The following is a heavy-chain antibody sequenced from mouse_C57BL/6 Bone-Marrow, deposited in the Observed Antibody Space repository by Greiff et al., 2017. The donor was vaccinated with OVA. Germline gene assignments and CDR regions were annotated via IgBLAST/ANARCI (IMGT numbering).Heavy chain of an antibody. CDR3: ARSATVVATDFDV. J-gene: IGHJ1*03. CDR1: GFSLSTSGMG. V-gene: IGHV8-12*01. D-gene: IGHD1-1*01. Sequence: LKESGPGILQSSQTLSLTCSFSGFSLSTSGMGVSWIRQPSGQGLEWLAHIYWDDDKRYHHSMKSRLTISTDTSRKQVFHMITSMEPADTYTYDCARSATVVATDFDVWGTGTTVTVAS. CDR2: IYWDDDK.